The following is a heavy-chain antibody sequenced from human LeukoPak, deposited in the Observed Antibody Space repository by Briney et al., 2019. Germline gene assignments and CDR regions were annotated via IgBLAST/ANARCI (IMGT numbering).Heavy chain of an antibody. J-gene: IGHJ6*03. CDR2: INPSGGST. D-gene: IGHD4-17*01. V-gene: IGHV1-46*01. CDR3: ASTTPYYYYMDV. Sequence: ASVKVSCKASGYTFTSYYMHWVRQAPGQGLEWMGIINPSGGSTSYAQKFQGRVTMTRDMSTSTVYMELSGLRSEDTAVYYCASTTPYYYYMDVWGKGTTVTVSS. CDR1: GYTFTSYY.